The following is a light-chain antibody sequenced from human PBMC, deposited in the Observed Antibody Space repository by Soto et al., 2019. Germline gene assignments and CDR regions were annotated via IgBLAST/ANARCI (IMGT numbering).Light chain of an antibody. J-gene: IGLJ1*01. Sequence: QSALTQPASVSGSPGQSITISCTGTSNDVGNYNYVSWYQDHPGKAPKLIIYDVNNRPSGVSNRFSGSKSGNTASLTISGLQPEDEADYYCSSLTVNSTLYVFGSGTKVTVL. CDR3: SSLTVNSTLYV. V-gene: IGLV2-14*03. CDR2: DVN. CDR1: SNDVGNYNY.